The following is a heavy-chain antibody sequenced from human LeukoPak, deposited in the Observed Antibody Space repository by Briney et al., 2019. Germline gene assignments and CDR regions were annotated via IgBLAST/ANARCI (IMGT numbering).Heavy chain of an antibody. D-gene: IGHD1-26*01. Sequence: GGSLRLSCAASGFTFSNYAMSWVRQAPGKGLEWVSSISSSSSYIYYADSVKGRFTISRDNAKNPLYLQMNSLRAEDTAVYYCARAYSGSYPDYWGQGTLVTVSS. CDR3: ARAYSGSYPDY. J-gene: IGHJ4*02. V-gene: IGHV3-21*01. CDR2: ISSSSSYI. CDR1: GFTFSNYA.